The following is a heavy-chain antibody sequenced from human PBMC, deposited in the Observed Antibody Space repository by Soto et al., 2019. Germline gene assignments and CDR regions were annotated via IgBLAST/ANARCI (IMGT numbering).Heavy chain of an antibody. J-gene: IGHJ3*02. V-gene: IGHV3-66*01. D-gene: IGHD2-15*01. CDR1: GFTVSSNY. CDR2: IYSGGST. CDR3: ARDSRYPPDDAFDI. Sequence: GGSLRLSCAASGFTVSSNYMSWVRQAPGKGLEWVSVIYSGGSTYYADSVKGRFTISRDNSKNTLYLQMNSLRAEDSAVYYCARDSRYPPDDAFDIWGQGTMVTVSS.